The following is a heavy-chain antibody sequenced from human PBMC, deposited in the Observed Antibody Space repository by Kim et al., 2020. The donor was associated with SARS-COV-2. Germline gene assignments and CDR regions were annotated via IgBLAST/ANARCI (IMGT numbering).Heavy chain of an antibody. V-gene: IGHV4-39*01. Sequence: SETLSLTCTVSGGSISSSSYYWGWIRQPPGKGLEWIGSIYYSGSTYYNPSLKSRVTISVDTSKNQFSLKLSSVTAADTAVYYCASPTSYGVYYYGMDVWGQGTTVTVSS. CDR3: ASPTSYGVYYYGMDV. J-gene: IGHJ6*02. CDR1: GGSISSSSYY. CDR2: IYYSGST. D-gene: IGHD3-10*01.